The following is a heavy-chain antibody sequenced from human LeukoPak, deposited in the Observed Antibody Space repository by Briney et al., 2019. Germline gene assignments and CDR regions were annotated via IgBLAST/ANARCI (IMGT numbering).Heavy chain of an antibody. CDR3: ARIGDDYYDSSGPPRDY. Sequence: SETLSLTCAVYGGSFSGYYWSWIRQPPGKGLEWIGEINHSGSTNYNPSLKSRVTISVDTSKNQFSLKLSSVTAADTAVYYCARIGDDYYDSSGPPRDYWGQGTLATVSS. CDR2: INHSGST. D-gene: IGHD3-22*01. CDR1: GGSFSGYY. J-gene: IGHJ4*02. V-gene: IGHV4-34*01.